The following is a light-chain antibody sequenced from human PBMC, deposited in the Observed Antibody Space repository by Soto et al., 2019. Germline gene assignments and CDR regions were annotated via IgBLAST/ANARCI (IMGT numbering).Light chain of an antibody. J-gene: IGKJ1*01. V-gene: IGKV3-15*01. CDR3: PQFNNWPRT. CDR1: QSVSSK. Sequence: EIAMTQSPATLSVSPGERATLSCRASQSVSSKLAWYQQKPGQAPRLLIYDASTRATGIPARFSGSGSGTEFTLTISSLQSEDFAVYYCPQFNNWPRTFGQGTKVESK. CDR2: DAS.